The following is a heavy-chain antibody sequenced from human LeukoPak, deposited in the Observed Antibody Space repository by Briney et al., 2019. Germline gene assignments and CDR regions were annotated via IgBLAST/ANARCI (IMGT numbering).Heavy chain of an antibody. CDR2: IHPRDSDT. Sequence: GESLKISCKGSGYIFTTSWIGWVRQMPGEGLEWMGIIHPRDSDTRYKPSFQGQVTLSADKSISTAYLQWNSLKASDTAMYYCARGIEAAAVTEFDYWGQGTLDTVSS. V-gene: IGHV5-51*01. J-gene: IGHJ4*02. D-gene: IGHD6-13*01. CDR3: ARGIEAAAVTEFDY. CDR1: GYIFTTSW.